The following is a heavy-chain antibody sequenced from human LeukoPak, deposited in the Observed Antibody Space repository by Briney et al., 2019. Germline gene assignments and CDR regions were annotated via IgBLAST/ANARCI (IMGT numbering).Heavy chain of an antibody. Sequence: PGRCLRLSCAASGFTFSSYEMNWVRHAPGKGLEWGSYISSSCSTIHYADSVKGRFTISRDNAKNSLYLQMKSLRAEDTAVYYCARDLSIAVTGIFDSWGQGTLVTVSS. CDR1: GFTFSSYE. D-gene: IGHD6-19*01. V-gene: IGHV3-48*03. CDR2: ISSSCSTI. CDR3: ARDLSIAVTGIFDS. J-gene: IGHJ4*02.